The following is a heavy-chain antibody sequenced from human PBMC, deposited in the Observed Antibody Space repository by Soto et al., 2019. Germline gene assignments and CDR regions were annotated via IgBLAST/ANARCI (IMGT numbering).Heavy chain of an antibody. CDR3: GSSDLYTAIITPFHY. V-gene: IGHV3-7*01. CDR2: IKQDGSEK. Sequence: GGSLRLSCAASGFTFSNYWMSWVRQAPGKGLEWVATIKQDGSEKYYVDSVKGRFTISRDNAKNSMYLQMNSLRAEDTAVYYWGSSDLYTAIITPFHYWGQGPRVTAPQ. D-gene: IGHD5-18*01. CDR1: GFTFSNYW. J-gene: IGHJ4*02.